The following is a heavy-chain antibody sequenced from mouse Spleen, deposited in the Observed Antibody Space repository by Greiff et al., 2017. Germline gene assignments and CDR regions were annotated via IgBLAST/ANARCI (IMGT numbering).Heavy chain of an antibody. D-gene: IGHD1-1*01. CDR1: GFSFNTYA. CDR2: IRSKSNNYAT. Sequence: EVQVVESGGGLVQPKGSLKLSCAASGFSFNTYAMNWVRQAPGKGLEWVARIRSKSNNYATYYADSVKDRFTISRDDSESMLYLQMNNLKTEDTAMYYCVRQLRVDYGYYFDYWGQGTTLTVSS. CDR3: VRQLRVDYGYYFDY. V-gene: IGHV10-1*01. J-gene: IGHJ2*01.